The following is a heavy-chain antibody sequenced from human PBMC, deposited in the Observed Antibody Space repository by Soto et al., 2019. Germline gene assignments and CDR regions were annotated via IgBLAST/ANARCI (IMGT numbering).Heavy chain of an antibody. J-gene: IGHJ5*02. D-gene: IGHD2-2*01. CDR1: GGSISSGDYY. CDR2: IYYSGST. V-gene: IGHV4-30-4*01. CDR3: ARFRVGYCSSTSCSNWFDP. Sequence: SETLSLTCTVSGGSISSGDYYWSWIRQPPGKGLEWIGYIYYSGSTYYNPSLKCRVTISVDTSKNQFSLKLSSVTAADTAVYYCARFRVGYCSSTSCSNWFDPWGQGTLVTVSS.